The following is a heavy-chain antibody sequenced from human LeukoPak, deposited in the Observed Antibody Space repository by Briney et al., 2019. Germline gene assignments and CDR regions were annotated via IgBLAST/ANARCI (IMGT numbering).Heavy chain of an antibody. CDR3: ARDGQSIAVAGTFDY. J-gene: IGHJ4*02. CDR1: GYTFTSYG. D-gene: IGHD6-19*01. Sequence: ASVKVSCKASGYTFTSYGISWVRQPPGQGLEWMGWLSAYNGNTNYAQKLQGRVTMATDTSTSTAYMELRSLRSDDTAVYYCARDGQSIAVAGTFDYWGQGTLVTVSS. V-gene: IGHV1-18*01. CDR2: LSAYNGNT.